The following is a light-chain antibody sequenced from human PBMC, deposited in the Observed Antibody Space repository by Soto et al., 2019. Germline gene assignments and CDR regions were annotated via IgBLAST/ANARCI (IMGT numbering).Light chain of an antibody. V-gene: IGLV2-14*01. Sequence: QSALTQPASVSGSPGQSITISCSGTSSDVGNYNYVSWYQQHPGKAPKLMIYEVTNRPSGVSNRFSGSKSANTASLTISGLQAEDEAGYYGSSYSGSGTLVVFGGGTKVTVL. CDR3: SSYSGSGTLVV. J-gene: IGLJ2*01. CDR1: SSDVGNYNY. CDR2: EVT.